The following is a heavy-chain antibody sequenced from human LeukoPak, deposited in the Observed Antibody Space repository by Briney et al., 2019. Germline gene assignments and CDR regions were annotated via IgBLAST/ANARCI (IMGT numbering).Heavy chain of an antibody. Sequence: SETLSLTCAVYGGSFSGYYWTWIRQPPGKGLEWIGEINDSGRTNYNPSLKSRVTISVDTSKNQFSLKMSSVTAADTAVYYCARDLNIGGIDYWGQGTLVTVSS. D-gene: IGHD3-10*01. J-gene: IGHJ4*02. CDR3: ARDLNIGGIDY. CDR2: INDSGRT. V-gene: IGHV4-34*01. CDR1: GGSFSGYY.